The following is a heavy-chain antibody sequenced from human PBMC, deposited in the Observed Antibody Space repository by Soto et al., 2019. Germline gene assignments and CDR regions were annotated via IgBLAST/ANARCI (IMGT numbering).Heavy chain of an antibody. Sequence: PGGSLRLSCAASGFTFSNYAMHWVRQAPGKGLEWVAVISYDGSNKYYADSVKGRFTISRDNSKNTLYLQMNSLRAEDTAMYYCTTETDPGDAFDIWGQGTMVTVSS. CDR2: ISYDGSNK. V-gene: IGHV3-30-3*01. CDR1: GFTFSNYA. J-gene: IGHJ3*02. CDR3: TTETDPGDAFDI.